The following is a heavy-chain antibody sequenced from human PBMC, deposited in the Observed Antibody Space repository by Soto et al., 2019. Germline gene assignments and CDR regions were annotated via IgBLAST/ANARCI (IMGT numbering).Heavy chain of an antibody. CDR3: AKMRYSSSFPLFDY. J-gene: IGHJ4*02. D-gene: IGHD6-6*01. CDR2: ISYDGSNK. V-gene: IGHV3-30*18. Sequence: GGSLRLSCAASGFTFSSYGMHWVRQAPGKGLEWVAVISYDGSNKYYADSVKGRFTISRDNSKNTLYLQMNSLRAEDTAVYYCAKMRYSSSFPLFDYWGQGTLVTVSS. CDR1: GFTFSSYG.